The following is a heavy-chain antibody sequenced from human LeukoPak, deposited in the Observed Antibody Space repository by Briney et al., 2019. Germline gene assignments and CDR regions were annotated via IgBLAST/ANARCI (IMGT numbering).Heavy chain of an antibody. CDR1: GYTFTSYA. J-gene: IGHJ5*02. CDR3: ARGAPIRVAVAATFDP. CDR2: INAGNGNT. Sequence: ASVKVSCKASGYTFTSYAMHWVRQAPGQRLEWMGWINAGNGNTKYSQKFQGRVTITRDTSASTAYMELSNLGSEDTAVYYCARGAPIRVAVAATFDPWGQGTLVTVPS. D-gene: IGHD6-19*01. V-gene: IGHV1-3*01.